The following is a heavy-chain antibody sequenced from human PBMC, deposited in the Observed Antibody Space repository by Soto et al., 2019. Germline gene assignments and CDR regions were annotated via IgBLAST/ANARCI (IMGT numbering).Heavy chain of an antibody. J-gene: IGHJ4*02. CDR3: AQDTYYHDSSGYYVFDY. CDR1: GSTFSSYG. V-gene: IGHV3-30*18. D-gene: IGHD3-22*01. CDR2: ISYDGSNK. Sequence: QVQLVESGGGVVQPGRSLRLSCAASGSTFSSYGMHWVRQAPGKGLEWVAVISYDGSNKHYADSVKGRFTISRGNSKNTLYLKMNSLRAEDTAVYYCAQDTYYHDSSGYYVFDYWGQGTLVTVSS.